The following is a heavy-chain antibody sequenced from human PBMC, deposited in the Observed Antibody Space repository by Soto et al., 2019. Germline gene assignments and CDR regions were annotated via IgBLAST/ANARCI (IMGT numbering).Heavy chain of an antibody. CDR3: ARAGGYDTTLYGMDV. V-gene: IGHV3-13*01. J-gene: IGHJ6*02. CDR1: GFTFSSYD. Sequence: EVQLVESGGGLVQPGGSLRLSCAASGFTFSSYDMHWVRQATGKGLEWVSAIGTAGDTYYPGSVKGRFTISRENANNSLDVQMNSQRAGDTAVYYCARAGGYDTTLYGMDVWGQGTTVTVSS. D-gene: IGHD5-12*01. CDR2: IGTAGDT.